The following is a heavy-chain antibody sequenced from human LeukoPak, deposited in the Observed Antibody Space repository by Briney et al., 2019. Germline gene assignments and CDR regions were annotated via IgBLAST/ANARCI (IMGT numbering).Heavy chain of an antibody. CDR3: ARDTITMKEVAYWYFDL. V-gene: IGHV3-48*03. CDR1: GFTFRSYE. D-gene: IGHD3-22*01. J-gene: IGHJ2*01. CDR2: ISGSGTTI. Sequence: PGGSLRLSCAASGFTFRSYEMNWVRQAPGKGLEWVSYISGSGTTIHYADSVKGRFTISRDNAKNSLYLQMNSLRAEDTAVYYCARDTITMKEVAYWYFDLWGRGTLVTVSS.